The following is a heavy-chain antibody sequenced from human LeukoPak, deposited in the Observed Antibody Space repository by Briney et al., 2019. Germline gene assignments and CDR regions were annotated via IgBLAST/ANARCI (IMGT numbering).Heavy chain of an antibody. CDR3: ARDGLAAHWFDP. CDR2: IYHSVST. CDR1: GFTFSSYAM. V-gene: IGHV4-4*02. D-gene: IGHD6-13*01. J-gene: IGHJ5*02. Sequence: GSLRLSCAASGFTFSSYAMSWVRQAPGKGLEWIGEIYHSVSTNYNPSLKSRVTISVDKSKNQFSLKLSSVTAADTAVYYCARDGLAAHWFDPWGQGTLVTVSS.